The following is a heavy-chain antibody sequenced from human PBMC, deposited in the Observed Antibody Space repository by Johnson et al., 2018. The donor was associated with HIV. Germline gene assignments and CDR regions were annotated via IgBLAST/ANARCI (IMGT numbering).Heavy chain of an antibody. CDR1: GFTLGSYA. V-gene: IGHV3-23*04. CDR2: ISGSGGRT. Sequence: VQLVESGGGVVRPGGPLRLSCAASGFTLGSYAMSWVRQASGKGLQWVSSISGSGGRTYYADSVKGRFTISRDNSKNTLYLQMNNLRAEDTAVYYCARVDRPYYYDSSDAPNAFDIWGQGTMVIVSS. J-gene: IGHJ3*02. CDR3: ARVDRPYYYDSSDAPNAFDI. D-gene: IGHD3-22*01.